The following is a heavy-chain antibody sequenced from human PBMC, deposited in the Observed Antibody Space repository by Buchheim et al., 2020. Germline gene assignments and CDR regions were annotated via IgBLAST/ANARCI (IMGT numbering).Heavy chain of an antibody. V-gene: IGHV4-39*07. CDR3: ARISGSYWY. Sequence: QLQLQESGLGLVKPSETLSLTCTVSGGSISSSSYYWGWIREPPGKGLEWIGSIYYSGSTSYHTSLKSRVTISVETSKNQFSLKLSSVTAADTAVYYCARISGSYWYWGQGTL. CDR2: IYYSGST. CDR1: GGSISSSSYY. D-gene: IGHD1-26*01. J-gene: IGHJ4*02.